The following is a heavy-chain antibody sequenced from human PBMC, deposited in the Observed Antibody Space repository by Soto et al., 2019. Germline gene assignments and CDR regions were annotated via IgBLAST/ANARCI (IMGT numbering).Heavy chain of an antibody. D-gene: IGHD2-15*01. Sequence: GGSLRLSCAASGFTFSSYGMHWVRQAPGKGLEWVAVIWYDGSNKYYADSVKGRFTISRDNSKNTLYLQMNSLRAEDTAVYYCASGLQCSGGSCYHYGMDVWGQGTTVTVSS. CDR1: GFTFSSYG. CDR3: ASGLQCSGGSCYHYGMDV. V-gene: IGHV3-33*01. J-gene: IGHJ6*02. CDR2: IWYDGSNK.